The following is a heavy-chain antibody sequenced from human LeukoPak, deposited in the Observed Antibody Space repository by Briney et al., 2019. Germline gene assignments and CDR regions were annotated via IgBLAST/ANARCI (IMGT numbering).Heavy chain of an antibody. CDR2: ISSSSSYI. CDR3: AKGSGCYTPRNWFDP. V-gene: IGHV3-21*04. J-gene: IGHJ5*02. Sequence: TGGSLRLSCAASGFTFSSYSMNWVRQAPGKGLEWVSSISSSSSYIYYADSVKGRFTISRDNSKNTLYLQMNSLRAEDTAVYYCAKGSGCYTPRNWFDPWGQGTLVTVSS. CDR1: GFTFSSYS. D-gene: IGHD2-2*02.